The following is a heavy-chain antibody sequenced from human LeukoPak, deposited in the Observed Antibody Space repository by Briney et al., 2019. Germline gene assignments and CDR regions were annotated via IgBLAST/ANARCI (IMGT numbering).Heavy chain of an antibody. J-gene: IGHJ3*02. Sequence: SETLSLTCTVPGGSISSYYWSWIRQPAGKGLEWIGRIYTSGGTNYNPSLKSRVTMSVDTSKNQFSLKLSSVTAADTAVYYRATRVRGFLEWLSERDAFDIWGQGTMVTVSS. CDR3: ATRVRGFLEWLSERDAFDI. CDR2: IYTSGGT. CDR1: GGSISSYY. V-gene: IGHV4-4*07. D-gene: IGHD3-3*01.